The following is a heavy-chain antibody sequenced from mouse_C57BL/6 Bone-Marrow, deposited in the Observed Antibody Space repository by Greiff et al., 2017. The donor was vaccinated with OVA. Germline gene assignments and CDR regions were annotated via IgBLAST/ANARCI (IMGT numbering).Heavy chain of an antibody. CDR1: GYTFTNYW. Sequence: QVQLKESGAELVRPGTSVKMSCKASGYTFTNYWIGWAKQRPGHGLEWIGDIYPGGGYPNYNEKFKGKATLTADKSSRTAYMQFSSLTSEDSAIYYYARGYDYFFDYWGQGTTLTVSS. D-gene: IGHD2-4*01. CDR3: ARGYDYFFDY. CDR2: IYPGGGYP. V-gene: IGHV1-63*01. J-gene: IGHJ2*01.